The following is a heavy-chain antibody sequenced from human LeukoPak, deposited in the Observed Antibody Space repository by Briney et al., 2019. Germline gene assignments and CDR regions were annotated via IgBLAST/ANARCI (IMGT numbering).Heavy chain of an antibody. Sequence: PSETLSLTSTVSGGSISSYYWSWIRQPPGKGLEWTGCIYYSGSTNYNPSLKSRVTISVDTSKNQFSLKLSSVTAADTAVYYCARHAHYDYVWGSYLHQPLTYFDYWGQGTLVTVSS. J-gene: IGHJ4*02. CDR3: ARHAHYDYVWGSYLHQPLTYFDY. CDR2: IYYSGST. CDR1: GGSISSYY. D-gene: IGHD3-16*02. V-gene: IGHV4-59*08.